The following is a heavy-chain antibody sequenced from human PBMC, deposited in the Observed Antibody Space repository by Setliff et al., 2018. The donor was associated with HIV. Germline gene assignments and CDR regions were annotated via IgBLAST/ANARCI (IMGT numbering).Heavy chain of an antibody. J-gene: IGHJ6*03. CDR3: ARDGRSGIVAGGTSYYFFYMDV. CDR1: GGSISNSNYF. Sequence: PSETLSLTCTVSGGSISNSNYFWDWIRQPPGKGLEWIGSAGSAEYGGNAYYNPSLKSRVTISVETSKNQFSLKLTSVTAADTAVYFCARDGRSGIVAGGTSYYFFYMDVWGNGTTVTVSS. D-gene: IGHD3-10*01. CDR2: AGSAEYGGNA. V-gene: IGHV4-39*07.